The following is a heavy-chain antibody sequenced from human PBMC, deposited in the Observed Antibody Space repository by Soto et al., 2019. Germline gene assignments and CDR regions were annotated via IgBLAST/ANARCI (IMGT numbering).Heavy chain of an antibody. CDR1: GYTLTELS. CDR2: FDPEDGET. CDR3: ATGLDYGDAFDI. D-gene: IGHD4-17*01. Sequence: ASVKVSCKVSGYTLTELSMHWVRQAPGKGLEWMGGFDPEDGETIYAQKFQGRVTMTEDTSTDTAYMELSSLRSEDTAVYYCATGLDYGDAFDIWGQGTMATVSS. V-gene: IGHV1-24*01. J-gene: IGHJ3*02.